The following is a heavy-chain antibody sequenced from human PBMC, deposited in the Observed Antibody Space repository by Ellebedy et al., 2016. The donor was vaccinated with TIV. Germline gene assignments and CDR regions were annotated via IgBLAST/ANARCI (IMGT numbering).Heavy chain of an antibody. CDR2: MNPNSGNT. V-gene: IGHV1-8*01. Sequence: ASVKVSXXASGYTFTSYDINWVRQATGQGLEWMGWMNPNSGNTGYAQKFQGRVTMTRNTSISTAYMELSSLRYEDTAVYYCARDVTMVRGVTDNWFDPWGQGTLVTVSS. D-gene: IGHD3-10*01. CDR3: ARDVTMVRGVTDNWFDP. J-gene: IGHJ5*02. CDR1: GYTFTSYD.